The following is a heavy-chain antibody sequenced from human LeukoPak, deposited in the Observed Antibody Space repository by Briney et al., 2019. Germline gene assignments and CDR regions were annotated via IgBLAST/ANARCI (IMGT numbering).Heavy chain of an antibody. CDR2: ISAYNGDT. J-gene: IGHJ5*02. CDR3: ARGGGTYGGWFDP. Sequence: ASVTVSCTASGGTFSSYAITWVRQAPGQGLEWMGWISAYNGDTNSAQRLQGRVTMTTDTSTSTVYMELRSLTSDDTAVYYCARGGGTYGGWFDPWGQGTLVTVSS. D-gene: IGHD1-26*01. V-gene: IGHV1-18*01. CDR1: GGTFSSYA.